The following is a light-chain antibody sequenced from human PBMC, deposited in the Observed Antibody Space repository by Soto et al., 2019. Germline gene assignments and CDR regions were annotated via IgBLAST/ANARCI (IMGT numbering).Light chain of an antibody. CDR3: QQANDWPPT. CDR1: QTVSSTY. Sequence: EIVLTQSPGTLSLSPGERATLSCRASQTVSSTYLAWYQQTPGQAPRLLIYGASSRATGIPDRFSGSGSGTEFTLTISSLQSEDFAVYYCQQANDWPPTFGQGTRV. V-gene: IGKV3-20*01. J-gene: IGKJ1*01. CDR2: GAS.